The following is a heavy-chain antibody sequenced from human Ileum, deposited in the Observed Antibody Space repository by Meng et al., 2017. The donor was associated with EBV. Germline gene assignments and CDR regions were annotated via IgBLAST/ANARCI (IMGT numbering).Heavy chain of an antibody. V-gene: IGHV3-15*01. CDR3: TTGKQWLVP. J-gene: IGHJ5*02. CDR2: IRNKTNGGTA. D-gene: IGHD6-19*01. CDR1: GFTFTNAW. Sequence: VGLVESGGGLVNPGGALGLSCAASGFTFTNAWMSWVRQAPGKGLEWFGRIRNKTNGGTADYAAPVKGRFSISRDDSKNTLYLQMNSLKIEDTAMYYCTTGKQWLVPWGQGTLVTVSS.